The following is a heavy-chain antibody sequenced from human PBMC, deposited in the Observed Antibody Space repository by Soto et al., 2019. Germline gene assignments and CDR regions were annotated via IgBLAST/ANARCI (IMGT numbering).Heavy chain of an antibody. CDR3: ARPITMVRGVISWFDP. V-gene: IGHV1-3*01. CDR1: GYTFISYA. CDR2: INAGNGNT. J-gene: IGHJ5*02. Sequence: ASVKVSCKASGYTFISYAMHWVRQAPGQRLEWMGWINAGNGNTKYSQKFQGRVTITRDTSASTAYMELSSLRSEDTAVYYCARPITMVRGVISWFDPWGQGTLVTV. D-gene: IGHD3-10*01.